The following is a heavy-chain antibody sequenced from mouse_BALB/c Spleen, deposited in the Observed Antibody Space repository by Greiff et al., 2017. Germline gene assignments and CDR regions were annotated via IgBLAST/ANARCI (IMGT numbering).Heavy chain of an antibody. CDR3: AREVGRYAMDY. V-gene: IGHV1-4*02. J-gene: IGHJ4*01. CDR1: GYPFTSYT. Sequence: VQLQESAAELARPGASVKMSCKASGYPFTSYTMHWVKQRPGQGLEWIGYINPSSGYTEYNQKFKDKTTLTADKSSSTAYMQLSSLTSEDSAVYYCAREVGRYAMDYWGQGTSVTVSS. CDR2: INPSSGYT. D-gene: IGHD2-14*01.